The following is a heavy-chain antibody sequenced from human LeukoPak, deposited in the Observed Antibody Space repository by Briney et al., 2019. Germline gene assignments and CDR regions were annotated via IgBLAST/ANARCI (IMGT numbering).Heavy chain of an antibody. CDR1: GGSFSGYY. D-gene: IGHD3-22*01. CDR3: ARGLSSRHYYDSSGYYRYYFDY. V-gene: IGHV4-34*01. J-gene: IGHJ4*02. CDR2: INHSGST. Sequence: SETLSLTYAVYGGSFSGYYWSWIRQPPGKGLEWIGEINHSGSTNYNPSLKSRVTISVDTSKNQFSLKLSSVTAADTAVYYCARGLSSRHYYDSSGYYRYYFDYWGQGTLVTVSS.